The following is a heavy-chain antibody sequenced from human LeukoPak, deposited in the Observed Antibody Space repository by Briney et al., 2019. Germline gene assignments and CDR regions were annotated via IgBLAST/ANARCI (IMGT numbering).Heavy chain of an antibody. Sequence: TGGSLRLSCAASGFTFSSYGMHWVRQAPGKGLEWVAFIRYDGSNKYYADSVKGRSTISRDNSKNTLYLQMNSLRAEDTAAYYCAKGAPTYYYDSSGYYSFDYWGQGTLATVSS. CDR3: AKGAPTYYYDSSGYYSFDY. CDR1: GFTFSSYG. CDR2: IRYDGSNK. D-gene: IGHD3-22*01. J-gene: IGHJ4*02. V-gene: IGHV3-30*02.